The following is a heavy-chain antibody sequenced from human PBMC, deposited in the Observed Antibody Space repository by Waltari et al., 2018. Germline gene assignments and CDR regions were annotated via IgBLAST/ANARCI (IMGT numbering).Heavy chain of an antibody. Sequence: VQLVASGGGVVQPGRSLRLSCAASGLPFSSYELHWLRRAPGKGLEWVTFISYDGINKYSADSVKGRFTISRDNSNNTLYLQMNSLRAEDTALYYCARMDGWDHYYYGMDVWGQGTTVTVSS. V-gene: IGHV3-30-3*01. CDR1: GLPFSSYE. J-gene: IGHJ6*02. CDR3: ARMDGWDHYYYGMDV. D-gene: IGHD1-26*01. CDR2: ISYDGINK.